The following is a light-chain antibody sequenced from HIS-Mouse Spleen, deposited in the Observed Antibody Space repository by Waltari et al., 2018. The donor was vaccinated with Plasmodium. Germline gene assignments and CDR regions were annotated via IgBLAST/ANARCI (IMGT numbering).Light chain of an antibody. CDR1: SSAVGGYHY. V-gene: IGLV2-14*03. Sequence: QSALTQPASVSGSPGQSITISCPGTSSAVGGYHYVSWYQQHPGKAPKLMIYDVSKRPSGVSNRFSGSKSGNTASLTISGLQAEDEADYYCSSYTSSSTVVFGGGTKLTVL. J-gene: IGLJ2*01. CDR3: SSYTSSSTVV. CDR2: DVS.